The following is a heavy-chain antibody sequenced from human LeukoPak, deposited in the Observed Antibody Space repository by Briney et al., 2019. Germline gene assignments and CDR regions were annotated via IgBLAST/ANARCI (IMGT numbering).Heavy chain of an antibody. V-gene: IGHV1-18*04. D-gene: IGHD5-24*01. J-gene: IGHJ4*02. CDR3: ARSTLATITAGPFDY. CDR1: GYTFTGYY. CDR2: ISGYQGST. Sequence: ASVKVSCKASGYTFTGYYMHWVRQAPGQGLEWMGWISGYQGSTKYAQNFQGRVTMTIDASTSTAYMELRSLRSDDTAIYFCARSTLATITAGPFDYWGQGTLVAVSS.